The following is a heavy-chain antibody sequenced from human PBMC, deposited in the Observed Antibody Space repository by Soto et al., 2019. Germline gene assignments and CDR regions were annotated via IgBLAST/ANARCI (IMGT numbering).Heavy chain of an antibody. V-gene: IGHV2-26*01. Sequence: QVTLKESGPVLVNPTETLTLRCTVSGLSITDSEMGVSWIRQPPGQPLEWLAQIDSSGEKSYRTFLKSRLAISKDTSKSPIVLTMTNMDPADTAKYYCARSHLAVAVSPWFDPWGQGIPVTVSS. CDR1: GLSITDSEMG. D-gene: IGHD6-19*01. CDR3: ARSHLAVAVSPWFDP. CDR2: IDSSGEK. J-gene: IGHJ5*02.